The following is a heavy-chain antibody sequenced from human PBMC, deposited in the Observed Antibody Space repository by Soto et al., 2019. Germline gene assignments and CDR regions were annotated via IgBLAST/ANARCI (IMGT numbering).Heavy chain of an antibody. CDR2: ISTSGSTI. J-gene: IGHJ6*02. D-gene: IGHD3-10*01. CDR1: GFSFGSHE. V-gene: IGHV3-48*03. CDR3: ARAAWSVVRGLYGMDV. Sequence: EVQLVESGGGLVQPGGSLRLSCAASGFSFGSHEMNWVRQVPGKGLEWISYISTSGSTIDYADSVKGRFTISRDNDKDSLYLQMNSLRVEDTAVYYCARAAWSVVRGLYGMDVWGQGTTVTVSS.